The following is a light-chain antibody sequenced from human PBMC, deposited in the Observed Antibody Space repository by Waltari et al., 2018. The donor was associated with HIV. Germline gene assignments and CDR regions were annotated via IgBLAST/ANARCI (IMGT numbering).Light chain of an antibody. Sequence: EKVLTQSPATLSVSLGERVTLSCRASQSVSSNLAWYQQKPGQAPRLLIYGASTRATGIPARFSGSGSGTEFTLTISSLQSEDSAVYYCHQYGSSPRGTFGQGTKVEIK. J-gene: IGKJ1*01. V-gene: IGKV3-15*01. CDR3: HQYGSSPRGT. CDR2: GAS. CDR1: QSVSSN.